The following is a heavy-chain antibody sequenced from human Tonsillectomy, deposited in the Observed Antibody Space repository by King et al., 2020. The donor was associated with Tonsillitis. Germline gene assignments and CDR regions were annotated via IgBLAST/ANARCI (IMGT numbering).Heavy chain of an antibody. Sequence: VQLQESGPGLVKPSETLSLTCAVSGYSISSGYYWGWIRQPPGKGLEWIGSIYHSGSTYYNPSLKSRVTISVDTSKNQFSLKLSSVTAADTAVYYCARVVGGWLQLTAFDIWGQGTMVTVSS. CDR2: IYHSGST. CDR3: ARVVGGWLQLTAFDI. V-gene: IGHV4-38-2*01. J-gene: IGHJ3*02. D-gene: IGHD5-24*01. CDR1: GYSISSGYY.